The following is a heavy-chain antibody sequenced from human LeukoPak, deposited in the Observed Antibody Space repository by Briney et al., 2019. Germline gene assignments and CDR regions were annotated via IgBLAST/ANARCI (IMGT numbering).Heavy chain of an antibody. Sequence: SETLSLTCTVSGGSISSYYWSWIRQPPGKGLEWIGYIYYSGSTNYNPSLKSRVTISVDTSKNQFSLKLSSVTAADTAVYYCARTKVAYGSGSYRFDYWGQGTLVTVSS. CDR1: GGSISSYY. J-gene: IGHJ4*02. CDR2: IYYSGST. CDR3: ARTKVAYGSGSYRFDY. V-gene: IGHV4-59*01. D-gene: IGHD3-10*01.